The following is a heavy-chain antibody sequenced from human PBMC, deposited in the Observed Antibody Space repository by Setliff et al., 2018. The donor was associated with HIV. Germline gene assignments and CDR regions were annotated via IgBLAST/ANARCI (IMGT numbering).Heavy chain of an antibody. V-gene: IGHV4-4*07. J-gene: IGHJ4*02. CDR3: ARERVVRGVVDPGTSQIFDN. Sequence: SETLSLTCTVSGGSIKSYSWSWIRQPAGKGLEWIGRVCTSGDTNYNPSLQSRVAMSVGTSKNQFSLNLNSVTAADTALYYCARERVVRGVVDPGTSQIFDNWGQGILVTVS. CDR2: VCTSGDT. D-gene: IGHD3-10*01. CDR1: GGSIKSYS.